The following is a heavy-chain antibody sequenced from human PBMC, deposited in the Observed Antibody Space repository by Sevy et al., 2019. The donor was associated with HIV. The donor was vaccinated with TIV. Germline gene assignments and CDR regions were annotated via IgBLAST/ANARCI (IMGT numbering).Heavy chain of an antibody. V-gene: IGHV4-34*01. CDR3: ARYRVAGNFDY. CDR1: GGSFSGYY. J-gene: IGHJ4*02. CDR2: INHSGST. D-gene: IGHD6-19*01. Sequence: SETLSLTCGVYGGSFSGYYWSWIRQPPGKGLEWIGEINHSGSTNYNPSLKSRVTISVDTSKNQFYLKLSSVTAADTAVYYCARYRVAGNFDYWGQGTLVTVSS.